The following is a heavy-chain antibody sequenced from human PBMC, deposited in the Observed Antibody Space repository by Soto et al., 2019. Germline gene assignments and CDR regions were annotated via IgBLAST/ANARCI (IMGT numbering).Heavy chain of an antibody. Sequence: EVQLLESGGGLVQPGGSLRLSCAASGFTFSSYAMSWFRQAPGKGLEWVSAISGSGGSTYYADSVKGRFTISRDNSKNTLYLQMNSLRAEDTAVYYCAKLSLDGYYDFWPEDVWGQGTTVTVSS. CDR2: ISGSGGST. V-gene: IGHV3-23*01. CDR3: AKLSLDGYYDFWPEDV. D-gene: IGHD3-3*01. J-gene: IGHJ6*02. CDR1: GFTFSSYA.